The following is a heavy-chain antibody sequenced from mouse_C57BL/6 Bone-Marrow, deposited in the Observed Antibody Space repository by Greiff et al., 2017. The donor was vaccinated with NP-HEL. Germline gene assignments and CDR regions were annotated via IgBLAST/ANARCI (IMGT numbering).Heavy chain of an antibody. Sequence: VKLQQPGAELVKPGASVKLSCKASGYTFTSYWMHWVKQRPGQGLEWIGMIHPNSGSTNYNEKFKSKATLTVDKSSSTAYMQLSSLTSEDSAVYYCARWGYGSSHYYAMDYWGQGTSVTVSS. J-gene: IGHJ4*01. V-gene: IGHV1-64*01. CDR2: IHPNSGST. D-gene: IGHD1-1*01. CDR3: ARWGYGSSHYYAMDY. CDR1: GYTFTSYW.